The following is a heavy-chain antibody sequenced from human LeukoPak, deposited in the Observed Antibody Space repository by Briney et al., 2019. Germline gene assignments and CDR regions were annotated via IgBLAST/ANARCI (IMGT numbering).Heavy chain of an antibody. D-gene: IGHD5-12*01. CDR2: ISSSSSYI. Sequence: GGSLRLSCAASGFTFSSYSMNWVRQAPGKGLEWVSSISSSSSYIYYADSVKGRFTISRDNAKNSLYLQMNSLRAEDTAVYYCARDLSGYSGYDYDYWGQGTLVTVSS. CDR3: ARDLSGYSGYDYDY. CDR1: GFTFSSYS. V-gene: IGHV3-21*01. J-gene: IGHJ4*02.